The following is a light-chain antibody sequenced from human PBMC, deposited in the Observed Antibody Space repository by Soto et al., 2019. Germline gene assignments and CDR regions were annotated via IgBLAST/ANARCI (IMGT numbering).Light chain of an antibody. V-gene: IGLV2-8*01. J-gene: IGLJ2*01. CDR1: SSDVGGYNY. CDR2: EVS. CDR3: SSYAGSNNPL. Sequence: QSALTQPPSASGSPGQSVTISCTGTSSDVGGYNYVSWYQQHPGKAPKLMIYEVSKWPSGVPDRFSGSKSGNTASLTVSGLXAEDEADYYCSSYAGSNNPLXGGGTKLTVL.